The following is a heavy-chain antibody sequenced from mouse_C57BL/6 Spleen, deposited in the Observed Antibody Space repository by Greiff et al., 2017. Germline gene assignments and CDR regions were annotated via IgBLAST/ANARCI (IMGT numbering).Heavy chain of an antibody. CDR3: ARNYGYDGYYFDY. D-gene: IGHD2-2*01. Sequence: QVQLQQSGPELVKPGASVKISCKASGYAFSSSWMHWVKQRPGKGLEWIGRIYPGDGDTNYNGKFKGKATLTADKSSSTAYIQLSSLTYEDSAVYFCARNYGYDGYYFDYWGQGTTLTVSS. V-gene: IGHV1-82*01. J-gene: IGHJ2*01. CDR1: GYAFSSSW. CDR2: IYPGDGDT.